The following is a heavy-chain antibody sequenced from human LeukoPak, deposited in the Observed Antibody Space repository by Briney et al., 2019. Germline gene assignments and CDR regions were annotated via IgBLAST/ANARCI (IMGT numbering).Heavy chain of an antibody. Sequence: GGSLRLSCAASGFTFSSYAMTWVRQAPGKGLEWVSGISGSGRSTYYADSVKGRFTISRDNSKNTLYLQMNSLRAEDTAVYYCAKGKWGTDSRPQELFDYWGQGTLVTVSS. CDR2: ISGSGRST. D-gene: IGHD1-26*01. CDR1: GFTFSSYA. CDR3: AKGKWGTDSRPQELFDY. J-gene: IGHJ4*02. V-gene: IGHV3-23*01.